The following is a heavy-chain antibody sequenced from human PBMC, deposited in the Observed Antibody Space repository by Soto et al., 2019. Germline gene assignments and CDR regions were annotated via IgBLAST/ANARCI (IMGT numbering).Heavy chain of an antibody. CDR2: IWYDGSNK. CDR1: GFTFSSYG. Sequence: GGSPRLSCAASGFTFSSYGMHWVRQAPGKGLEWVAVIWYDGSNKYYADSVKGRFTISRDNSKNTLYLQMNSLRAEDTAVYYCARGPRYSSGYFDLWGRGTLVTVSS. D-gene: IGHD2-2*02. CDR3: ARGPRYSSGYFDL. V-gene: IGHV3-33*01. J-gene: IGHJ2*01.